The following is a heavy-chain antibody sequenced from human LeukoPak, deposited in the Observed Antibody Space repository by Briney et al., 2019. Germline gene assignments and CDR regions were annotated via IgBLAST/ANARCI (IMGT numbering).Heavy chain of an antibody. D-gene: IGHD3-3*01. CDR3: ARHHLYYDFWNYYMDV. Sequence: GESLKISCKGSGYSFTSYWIGWVRQMPGKGLEWMGIIYPGDSDTRYSPSFQGQVTISADKSISTAYLQWSSLKASDTAMYHCARHHLYYDFWNYYMDVWGKGTTVTVSS. CDR1: GYSFTSYW. J-gene: IGHJ6*03. V-gene: IGHV5-51*01. CDR2: IYPGDSDT.